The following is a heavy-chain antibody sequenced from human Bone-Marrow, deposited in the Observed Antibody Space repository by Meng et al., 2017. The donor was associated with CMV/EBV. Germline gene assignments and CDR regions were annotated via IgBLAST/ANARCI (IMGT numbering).Heavy chain of an antibody. CDR2: MSGGVTST. CDR3: AKGKASDQ. Sequence: ESLKISCAASGFTFSSYAMSWVRQAPGKGLEWVSAMSGGVTSTYYADSVKGRFTISRDNSKNTLYLQMNSLRAEDTAIYYCAKGKASDQWGQGALVTVSS. CDR1: GFTFSSYA. J-gene: IGHJ4*02. V-gene: IGHV3-23*01.